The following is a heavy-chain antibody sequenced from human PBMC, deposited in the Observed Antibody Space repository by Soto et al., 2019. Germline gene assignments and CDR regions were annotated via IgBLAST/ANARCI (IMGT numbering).Heavy chain of an antibody. D-gene: IGHD5-12*01. J-gene: IGHJ4*02. CDR3: ARSRKHSGYETYIDY. V-gene: IGHV1-46*01. Sequence: ASVKVSCKASGYTFTSYYMHWVRQAPGQGLEWMGIINPSGGSTSYTQKFQGRVTMTRDTSTSTVYMELSSLRSEDTAVYYCARSRKHSGYETYIDYWGQGTLVTVSS. CDR2: INPSGGST. CDR1: GYTFTSYY.